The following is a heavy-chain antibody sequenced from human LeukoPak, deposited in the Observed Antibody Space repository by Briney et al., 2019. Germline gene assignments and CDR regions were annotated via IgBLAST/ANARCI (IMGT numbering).Heavy chain of an antibody. D-gene: IGHD1-26*01. J-gene: IGHJ4*02. CDR3: ARFMGASGFDY. CDR2: IYSSGTT. CDR1: GFTFSSYW. Sequence: GGSLRLSCAASGFTFSSYWMSWVRQAPGKGLEWVAVIYSSGTTYYADSVKGRFSISRDNSKNTASLQMNSLRVDDTAVYFCARFMGASGFDYWGQGTLVTVSS. V-gene: IGHV3-66*01.